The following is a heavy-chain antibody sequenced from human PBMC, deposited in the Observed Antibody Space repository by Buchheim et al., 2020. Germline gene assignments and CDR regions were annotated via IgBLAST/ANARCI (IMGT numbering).Heavy chain of an antibody. J-gene: IGHJ6*02. D-gene: IGHD2-15*01. Sequence: QVHLAESGGGLVKPGGSLRLSCEASGFAFVDYYMSWARQAPGKGLEWVSYISSSSSTIYYADSVKGRFTIPRDNAKNSLHLQMNSLRAEDTAVYYCARVGAGYCSGGSCYGMDVWGQGTT. CDR3: ARVGAGYCSGGSCYGMDV. V-gene: IGHV3-11*04. CDR2: ISSSSSTI. CDR1: GFAFVDYY.